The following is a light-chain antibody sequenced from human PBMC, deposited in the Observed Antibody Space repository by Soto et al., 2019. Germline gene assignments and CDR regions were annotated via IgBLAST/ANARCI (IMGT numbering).Light chain of an antibody. J-gene: IGLJ1*01. CDR3: AAWDDSLSEGV. CDR1: SSNIGRNY. Sequence: QSVLTQPPSASGTPGQRATISCSGSSSNIGRNYVSWYQQLPGTAPKLLIYRNNQRPSGVPDRISGSKSGTSASLAISGLRSEDEADYYCAAWDDSLSEGVFGTATSSPS. V-gene: IGLV1-47*01. CDR2: RNN.